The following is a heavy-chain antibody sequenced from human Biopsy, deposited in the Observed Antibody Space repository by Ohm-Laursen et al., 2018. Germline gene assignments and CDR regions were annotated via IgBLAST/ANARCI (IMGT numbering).Heavy chain of an antibody. J-gene: IGHJ4*02. CDR3: ARWETTLGRSLDS. Sequence: ASVTVSCQASGYTFTSPDINWVRQVTGQGLEWMGWMSPNTGNTVYAQRFQDRVTMTSDTSTGTAYMELTSLTSDDTAAYFCARWETTLGRSLDSWGQGTLVAVSS. D-gene: IGHD1-26*01. CDR2: MSPNTGNT. V-gene: IGHV1-8*01. CDR1: GYTFTSPD.